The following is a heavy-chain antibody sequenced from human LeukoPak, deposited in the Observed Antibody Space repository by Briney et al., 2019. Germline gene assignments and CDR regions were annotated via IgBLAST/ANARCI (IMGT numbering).Heavy chain of an antibody. D-gene: IGHD4-17*01. CDR1: GYTFTSYY. CDR2: INPSGDFT. Sequence: GASVKVSCKASGYTFTSYYMHWVRQAPGQGLEWMGIINPSGDFTSYAQKFQGRVTMTKDTSTSTVYMELSSLRSGDTAVFYCARDAMTSATTSPYYFDYWGQGTLVTVSS. J-gene: IGHJ4*02. V-gene: IGHV1-46*01. CDR3: ARDAMTSATTSPYYFDY.